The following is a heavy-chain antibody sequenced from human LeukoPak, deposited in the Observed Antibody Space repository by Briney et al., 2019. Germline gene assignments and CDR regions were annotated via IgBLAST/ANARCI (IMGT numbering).Heavy chain of an antibody. CDR3: ARAAYSSGWAPFDY. J-gene: IGHJ4*02. D-gene: IGHD6-19*01. V-gene: IGHV2-70*01. CDR1: GFSLSTSGMC. CDR2: IDWDDDK. Sequence: RESGPTLVNPTQTLTQTCTFSGFSLSTSGMCVSWIRQPPGKALEWLALIDWDDDKYYSSSLKTRLTISKDTSKNQVVLTMTNMDPVDTATYYCARAAYSSGWAPFDYWGQGTLVTVSS.